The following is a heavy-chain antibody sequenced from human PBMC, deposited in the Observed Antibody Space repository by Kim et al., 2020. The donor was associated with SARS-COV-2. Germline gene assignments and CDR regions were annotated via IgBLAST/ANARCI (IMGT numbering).Heavy chain of an antibody. V-gene: IGHV4-34*01. J-gene: IGHJ6*01. Sequence: SETLSLTCAAYGGTFSGYYWSWIRQPPGKGLEWIGEINHSGSTNYNPSLKSRVTISVDTSKNQFSLKLSSVTAAATAVYYCARGSNSGQLVFCYEYYGR. CDR3: ARGSNSGQLVFCYEYYGR. CDR1: GGTFSGYY. CDR2: INHSGST. D-gene: IGHD6-6*01.